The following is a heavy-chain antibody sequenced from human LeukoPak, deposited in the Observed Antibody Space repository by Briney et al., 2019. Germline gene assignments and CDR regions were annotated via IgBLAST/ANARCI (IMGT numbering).Heavy chain of an antibody. CDR1: GFTFSTYS. J-gene: IGHJ4*02. CDR3: ARISLRGSYYGY. CDR2: ISTSSSYI. Sequence: GGSLRLSCAASGFTFSTYSMNWVRQAPGKGLEWVSFISTSSSYIYYADSLKGRFTISRDNAKNSLYLQMNSLRAEDTAVYYCARISLRGSYYGYWGQGTLVTVSS. D-gene: IGHD1-26*01. V-gene: IGHV3-21*01.